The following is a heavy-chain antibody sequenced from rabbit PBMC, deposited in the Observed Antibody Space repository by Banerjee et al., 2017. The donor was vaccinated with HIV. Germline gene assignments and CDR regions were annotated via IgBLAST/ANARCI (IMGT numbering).Heavy chain of an antibody. V-gene: IGHV1S7*01. CDR1: GFDFSNYY. CDR3: ARGVTMTMVTFNL. J-gene: IGHJ4*01. D-gene: IGHD2-1*01. CDR2: IYAGEDTT. Sequence: QLKETGGGLVQPGGSLTLSCKASGFDFSNYYLSWVRQAPGKGLEWIGAIYAGEDTTDYASWVNGRFTISSDNAQNTLYLQLNSLTAADTATYFCARGVTMTMVTFNLWGPGTLVTVS.